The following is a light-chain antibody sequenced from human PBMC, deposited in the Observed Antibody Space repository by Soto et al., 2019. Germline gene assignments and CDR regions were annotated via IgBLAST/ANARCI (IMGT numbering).Light chain of an antibody. CDR2: DVS. Sequence: QSVLTPPASLSGFPGQSIPLSCSGTSSDVGGYNYVSWYQQHPGKAPKLMIYDVSNWPSGVSNRFSGSKSGNTASLAISGLQAEDEADYYCSSYTSSSTYVFGTGTKVTV. V-gene: IGLV2-14*01. CDR3: SSYTSSSTYV. CDR1: SSDVGGYNY. J-gene: IGLJ1*01.